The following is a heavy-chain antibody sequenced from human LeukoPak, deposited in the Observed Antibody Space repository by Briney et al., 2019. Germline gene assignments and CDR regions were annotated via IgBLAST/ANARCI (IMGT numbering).Heavy chain of an antibody. J-gene: IGHJ5*02. D-gene: IGHD3-10*01. Sequence: PGGSLRLSCAASGFTFSSYAMHWVRQAPGKGLEWVAVISYDGSNKYYADSVKGRFTISRGNSKNTLYLQMNSLRAEDTAVYYCAREASVPWWFGDNWDPDRGNWFDPWGQGTLVTVSS. CDR1: GFTFSSYA. V-gene: IGHV3-30*04. CDR2: ISYDGSNK. CDR3: AREASVPWWFGDNWDPDRGNWFDP.